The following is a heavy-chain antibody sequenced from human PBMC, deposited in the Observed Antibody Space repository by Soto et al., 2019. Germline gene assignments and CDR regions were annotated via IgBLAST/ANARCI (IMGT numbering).Heavy chain of an antibody. CDR3: TARGGDSLQDI. V-gene: IGHV3-73*01. CDR1: GFNFSDSA. D-gene: IGHD4-17*01. J-gene: IGHJ4*02. CDR2: IRGRSKKFAT. Sequence: EVQLVESGGGLVQPGGSLKVSCAGLGFNFSDSALHWVRQPSGKGLEWIGRIRGRSKKFATSYATSVRGRFSLSRDVARNTAYLQMNNLRDDDTGVYFCTARGGDSLQDIWGQGTLVTVSS.